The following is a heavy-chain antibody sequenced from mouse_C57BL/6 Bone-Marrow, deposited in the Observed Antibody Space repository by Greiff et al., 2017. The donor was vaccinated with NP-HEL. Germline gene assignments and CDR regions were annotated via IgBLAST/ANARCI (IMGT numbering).Heavy chain of an antibody. CDR1: GYTFTSYW. CDR3: ARDGYDGEAWFAY. CDR2: LDPSDSYT. D-gene: IGHD2-2*01. V-gene: IGHV1-69*01. J-gene: IGHJ3*01. Sequence: VQLQQPGAELVMPGASVKLSCKASGYTFTSYWMHWVKQRPGQGLEWIGELDPSDSYTNYNQKFKGKSPLTVDKSSSTAYMQLSSLTSEDSAFYYGARDGYDGEAWFAYWGQGTLVTVSA.